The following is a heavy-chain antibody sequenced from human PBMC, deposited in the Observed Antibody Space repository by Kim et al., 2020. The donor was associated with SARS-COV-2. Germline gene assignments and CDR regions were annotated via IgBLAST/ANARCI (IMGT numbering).Heavy chain of an antibody. V-gene: IGHV3-33*01. CDR2: IWYDGSNK. CDR1: GFTFSSYG. CDR3: ARAGSSSYITIFGVVTYYMDV. D-gene: IGHD3-3*01. Sequence: GGSLRLSCAASGFTFSSYGMHWVRQAPGKGLEWVAVIWYDGSNKYYADSVKGRFTISRDNSKNTLYPQMNSLRAEDTAVYYCARAGSSSYITIFGVVTYYMDVWGKGTTVTVSS. J-gene: IGHJ6*03.